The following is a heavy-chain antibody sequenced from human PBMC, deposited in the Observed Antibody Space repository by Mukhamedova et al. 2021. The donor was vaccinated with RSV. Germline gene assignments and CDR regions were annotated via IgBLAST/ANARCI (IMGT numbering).Heavy chain of an antibody. CDR2: INSDGSST. D-gene: IGHD2-21*02. Sequence: GKGLVWVSRINSDGSSTSYADSVKGRFTISRDNAKNTLYLQMNSLRAEDPAVYYCARDGYIVVVTAMGWFDPWGQGTLVTVSS. CDR3: ARDGYIVVVTAMGWFDP. J-gene: IGHJ5*02. V-gene: IGHV3-74*01.